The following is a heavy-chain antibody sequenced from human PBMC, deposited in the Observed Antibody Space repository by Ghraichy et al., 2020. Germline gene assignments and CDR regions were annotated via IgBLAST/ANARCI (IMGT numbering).Heavy chain of an antibody. CDR2: ISGSGGNT. CDR3: AKVKVVPLGAFDI. D-gene: IGHD2-2*01. Sequence: GRSLRLSCAASGFTFSIYAMSWVRQAPGKGLEWVSTISGSGGNTDYADSVKGRFTISRDNSKNTLYLQMNSLRAEDTAVYYCAKVKVVPLGAFDIWGQGTMVTVSS. V-gene: IGHV3-23*01. J-gene: IGHJ3*02. CDR1: GFTFSIYA.